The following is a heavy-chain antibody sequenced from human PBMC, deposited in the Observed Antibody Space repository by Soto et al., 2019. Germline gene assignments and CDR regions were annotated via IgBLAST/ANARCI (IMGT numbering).Heavy chain of an antibody. J-gene: IGHJ4*02. Sequence: SETLSLTCAVYGGSFSGYYWSWIRQPPGKGLEWIGEINHSGSTNYNPSLKSRVTISVDTSKNQFSLKLSSVTAADTAVYYCARTPPPAPDYWGQGTLVTVSS. CDR3: ARTPPPAPDY. V-gene: IGHV4-34*01. CDR1: GGSFSGYY. CDR2: INHSGST.